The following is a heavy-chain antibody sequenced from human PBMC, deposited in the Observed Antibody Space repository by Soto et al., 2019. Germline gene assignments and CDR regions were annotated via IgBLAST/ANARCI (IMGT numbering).Heavy chain of an antibody. Sequence: SVYVYRRPSQCTFNGYAITSVRLDTGPGLEWMGGSIPIFRRTNYAQKFRGRVTISADESTRTVYMELSSLTSADTALYFCALVPSARAGIPIFGVNTPAFGMDVWGQGTSVTVS. D-gene: IGHD3-3*02. J-gene: IGHJ6*02. CDR2: SIPIFRRT. CDR1: QCTFNGYA. CDR3: ALVPSARAGIPIFGVNTPAFGMDV. V-gene: IGHV1-69*13.